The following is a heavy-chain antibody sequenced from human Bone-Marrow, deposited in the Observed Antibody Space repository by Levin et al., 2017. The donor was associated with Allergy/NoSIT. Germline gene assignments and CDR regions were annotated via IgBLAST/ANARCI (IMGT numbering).Heavy chain of an antibody. V-gene: IGHV3-30*04. D-gene: IGHD6-13*01. CDR2: ISYDGTKK. CDR3: ARDRGSSWELYYFDY. J-gene: IGHJ4*01. CDR1: GFNFKTYA. Sequence: GGSLRLSCAASGFNFKTYAIHWVRQAPGKELEWVAVISYDGTKKYYTDSVKGRFTISRDNFRNTLFLQMNSLKFEDSAIYYCARDRGSSWELYYFDYWGHGTLVTVSS.